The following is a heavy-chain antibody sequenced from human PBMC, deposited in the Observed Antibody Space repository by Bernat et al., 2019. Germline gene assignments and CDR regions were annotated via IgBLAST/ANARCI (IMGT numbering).Heavy chain of an antibody. CDR3: ARARTVTPLLN. D-gene: IGHD4-17*01. V-gene: IGHV3-30*01. CDR2: ISYDGSNK. Sequence: QVQLVESGGGVVQPGRSLRLSCAASGFTFSSYAMHWVRQAPGKGLEWVAVISYDGSNKYYADSVKGRFTISRDNSKNTLYLQMNSRRAEDTAVYYCARARTVTPLLNWGQGTLVTVSS. CDR1: GFTFSSYA. J-gene: IGHJ4*02.